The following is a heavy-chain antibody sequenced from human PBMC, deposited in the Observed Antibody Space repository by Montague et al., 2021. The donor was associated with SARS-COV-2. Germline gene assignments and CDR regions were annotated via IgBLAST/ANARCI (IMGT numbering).Heavy chain of an antibody. D-gene: IGHD3-10*01. CDR1: GGSFSGYY. Sequence: SETLSLTCAIYGGSFSGYYWNWIRQPPGKGLEWIGEINHGGSTNYNPSLKSRLTISTDPSKNQISLKLTSVAAADTAVYYCARLRDGVVPSPILGVGPYYSYYFMDVWGKGTTVTVSS. J-gene: IGHJ6*03. V-gene: IGHV4-34*01. CDR2: INHGGST. CDR3: ARLRDGVVPSPILGVGPYYSYYFMDV.